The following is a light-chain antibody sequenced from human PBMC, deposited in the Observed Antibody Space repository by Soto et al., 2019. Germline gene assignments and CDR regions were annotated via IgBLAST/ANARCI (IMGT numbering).Light chain of an antibody. J-gene: IGKJ1*01. CDR2: DAS. Sequence: EVALTQSPGTLSLSPGARAPLSCRARQSIANDYLTWYQQKPGQAPRVLIYDASTRATGIPDRFSGSGSGTDFTLTISSLEPEDFAVYYCQQYHNWPPWTFGQGTKVDIK. CDR1: QSIANDY. CDR3: QQYHNWPPWT. V-gene: IGKV3-20*01.